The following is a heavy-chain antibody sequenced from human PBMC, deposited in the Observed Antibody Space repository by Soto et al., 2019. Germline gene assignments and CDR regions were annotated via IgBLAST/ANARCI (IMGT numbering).Heavy chain of an antibody. CDR2: IYYSGST. Sequence: SETLSLTCTVSGGSISSSSYYWGWIRQPPGKGLEWIGSIYYSGSTYYNPSLKSRVTISVDTSKNQFSLKLSSVTAADTAVYYCARRRVKPTRPLTTVTKDYWGQGTLVTVSS. D-gene: IGHD4-17*01. V-gene: IGHV4-39*01. CDR3: ARRRVKPTRPLTTVTKDY. CDR1: GGSISSSSYY. J-gene: IGHJ4*02.